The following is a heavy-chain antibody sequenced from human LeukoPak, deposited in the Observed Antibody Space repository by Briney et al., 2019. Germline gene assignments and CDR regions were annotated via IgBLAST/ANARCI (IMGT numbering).Heavy chain of an antibody. D-gene: IGHD3-10*01. CDR3: ATLRYMIRGVMVTYYYGMDV. Sequence: GASVKVSCKVSGYTLTELCMHWVRQAPGKGLEWMGGFDPEDGETIYAQKFQGRVTMTEDTSTDTAYMELSSLRSEDTAVYYCATLRYMIRGVMVTYYYGMDVWGQGTTVTVSS. CDR1: GYTLTELC. V-gene: IGHV1-24*01. J-gene: IGHJ6*02. CDR2: FDPEDGET.